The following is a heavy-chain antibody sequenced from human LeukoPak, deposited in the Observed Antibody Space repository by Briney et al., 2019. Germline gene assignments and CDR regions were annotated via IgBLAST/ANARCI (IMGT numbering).Heavy chain of an antibody. CDR2: IRSKVYGGTP. J-gene: IGHJ4*02. V-gene: IGHV3-49*04. CDR1: GFTFGDYA. CDR3: TRDQTPYY. Sequence: GGSLRLSCTASGFTFGDYAMTWVRQAPGKGLEWVGFIRSKVYGGTPQYAASVKGRFTISRDDSKGIAYLQMNSLKTEDTAVYYCTRDQTPYYWGQGTLVTVSS.